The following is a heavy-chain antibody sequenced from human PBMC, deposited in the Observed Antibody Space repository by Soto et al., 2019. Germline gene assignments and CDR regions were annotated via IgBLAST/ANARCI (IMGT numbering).Heavy chain of an antibody. Sequence: EVQLVESGGGLVQPGGSLRLSCAASGFTFSGCWMSWVRQAPGKGLEWVANINQDGSEKHYVDSVKGRFTISRDNAKNSLYLQMNSLRAENTAMYYCATTLGSYQLLPLDYWGQGTLVTVSS. CDR1: GFTFSGCW. D-gene: IGHD2-2*01. J-gene: IGHJ4*02. V-gene: IGHV3-7*01. CDR3: ATTLGSYQLLPLDY. CDR2: INQDGSEK.